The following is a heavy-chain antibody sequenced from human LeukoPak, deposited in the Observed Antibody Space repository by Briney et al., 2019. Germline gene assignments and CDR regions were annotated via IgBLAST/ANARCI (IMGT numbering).Heavy chain of an antibody. CDR2: ISSSGSTI. Sequence: HPGRSLRLSCAAAGFTFGSYEMNWVRQAPGKWLGSVSYISSSGSTIYYADSVKGRFTISRDNAKNSLYLQMNSLRAEDTAVYYCARGGRAQLAVAGTHNIDYWGQGTLVTVSS. J-gene: IGHJ4*02. CDR3: ARGGRAQLAVAGTHNIDY. D-gene: IGHD6-19*01. CDR1: GFTFGSYE. V-gene: IGHV3-48*03.